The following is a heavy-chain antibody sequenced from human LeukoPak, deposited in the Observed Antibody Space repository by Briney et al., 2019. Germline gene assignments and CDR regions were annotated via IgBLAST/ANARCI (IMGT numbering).Heavy chain of an antibody. CDR2: IKQDGSEK. Sequence: GGSLRLSCAASGFTFSSYAMYWVRQAPGKGLEWVANIKQDGSEKYYVDSVKGRFTISRDNAKNSLYLQMISLRAEDTAVYYCARVGGRYSPLGYWGQGTLVTVSS. J-gene: IGHJ4*02. CDR3: ARVGGRYSPLGY. V-gene: IGHV3-7*01. D-gene: IGHD3-16*02. CDR1: GFTFSSYA.